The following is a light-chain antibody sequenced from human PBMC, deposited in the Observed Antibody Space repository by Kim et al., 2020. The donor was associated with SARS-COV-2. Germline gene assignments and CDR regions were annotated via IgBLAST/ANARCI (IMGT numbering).Light chain of an antibody. CDR3: QQYNNWPPALT. V-gene: IGKV3-15*01. J-gene: IGKJ4*01. Sequence: PGQPPTHSCQARQGVSSHLAWDQQEPGQAPRLLIYGASTRATGIPARFSGRGSGTEFTLTIRRLQSEDFAVYYCQQYNNWPPALTFGGGTKVDIK. CDR2: GAS. CDR1: QGVSSH.